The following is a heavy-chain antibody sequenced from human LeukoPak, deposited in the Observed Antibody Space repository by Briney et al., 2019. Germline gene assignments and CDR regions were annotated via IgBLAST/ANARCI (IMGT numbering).Heavy chain of an antibody. CDR2: IYHSGST. J-gene: IGHJ4*02. CDR3: ARASSRDGYNPFDY. V-gene: IGHV4-30-2*01. Sequence: SETLSLTCAVSGGSISSGGYSWSWIRQPPGKGLEWIGYIYHSGSTYYNPSLKSRVTISVDRSKNQFSLKLSSVTAADTAVYYRARASSRDGYNPFDYWGQGTLVTVSS. D-gene: IGHD5-24*01. CDR1: GGSISSGGYS.